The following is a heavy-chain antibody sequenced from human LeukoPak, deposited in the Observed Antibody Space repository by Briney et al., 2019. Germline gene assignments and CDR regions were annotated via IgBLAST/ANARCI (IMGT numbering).Heavy chain of an antibody. D-gene: IGHD4-17*01. V-gene: IGHV3-23*01. CDR2: ISGSGGST. CDR1: GFTLSSYA. J-gene: IGHJ4*02. CDR3: AKGTLDYGDYGLDFDY. Sequence: PGGSLRLSCAASGFTLSSYAMSWVRQAPGKGLEWVSAISGSGGSTYYADSVKGRFTISRDNSKNTLYLQMNSLRAEDTAVYYCAKGTLDYGDYGLDFDYWGQGTLVTVSS.